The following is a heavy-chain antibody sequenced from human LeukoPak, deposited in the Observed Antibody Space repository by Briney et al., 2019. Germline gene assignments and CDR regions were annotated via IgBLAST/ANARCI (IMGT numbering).Heavy chain of an antibody. CDR3: ARGFGHP. Sequence: SETLSLSCTVSGASISSYYWNWIRQSPGKGLEWIGRVYTSGTTNYNPSLKSRVTMSIDTSKNQFSLKLTSVTAADTAVYYCARGFGHPWGQGTLVTVSS. D-gene: IGHD3-10*01. CDR1: GASISSYY. J-gene: IGHJ5*02. CDR2: VYTSGTT. V-gene: IGHV4-4*07.